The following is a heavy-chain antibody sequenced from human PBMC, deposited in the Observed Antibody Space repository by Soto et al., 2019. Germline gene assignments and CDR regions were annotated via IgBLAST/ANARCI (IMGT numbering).Heavy chain of an antibody. J-gene: IGHJ6*02. D-gene: IGHD6-19*01. CDR1: GLIFSDYH. CDR2: IRRKANRYTT. CDR3: AMLGGWSGGSNDMDV. Sequence: EVQLVESGGGLVQPGGSLRLSCAASGLIFSDYHMDWVRQAPGKGLEWVGRIRRKANRYTTEDAASVKGRFTISRDDSNNSLDLQMNSLKTEDTAVYYCAMLGGWSGGSNDMDVWGQGTTVTVSS. V-gene: IGHV3-72*01.